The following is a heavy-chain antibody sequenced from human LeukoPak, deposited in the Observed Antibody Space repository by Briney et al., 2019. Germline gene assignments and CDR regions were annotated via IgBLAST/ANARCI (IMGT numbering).Heavy chain of an antibody. Sequence: ASVKVSCKASGYTFTSYDINWVRQATGQGLEWMGWMNPNSGNTGYAQKFQGRVTMTRSTSISTAYMELSSLRSEDTAVYYCARTMYDYVWGSFRMVPTYFDYWGQGTLVTVSS. CDR1: GYTFTSYD. J-gene: IGHJ4*02. CDR3: ARTMYDYVWGSFRMVPTYFDY. CDR2: MNPNSGNT. D-gene: IGHD3-16*01. V-gene: IGHV1-8*01.